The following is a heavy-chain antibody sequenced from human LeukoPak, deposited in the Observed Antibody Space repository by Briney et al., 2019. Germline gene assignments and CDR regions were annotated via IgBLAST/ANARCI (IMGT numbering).Heavy chain of an antibody. V-gene: IGHV1-46*01. CDR2: INPSGGST. Sequence: ASVKVSCKASGYSFTNYYMHWVRQAPGQGLEWMGMINPSGGSTTYAQKFQGRVTMTRDMPTSTVYMGLSSLTSEDTAVYYCARTRGYYFDYWGQGTLVTVSS. J-gene: IGHJ4*02. CDR1: GYSFTNYY. CDR3: ARTRGYYFDY.